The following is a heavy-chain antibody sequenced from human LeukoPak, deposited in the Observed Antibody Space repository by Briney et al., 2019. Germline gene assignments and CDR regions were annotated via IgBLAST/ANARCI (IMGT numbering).Heavy chain of an antibody. CDR3: ARRAGYTSSWYEY. CDR2: VGNKASSYAT. D-gene: IGHD6-13*01. CDR1: GFTFSGST. V-gene: IGHV3-73*01. Sequence: GGSLRLSCAASGFTFSGSTMHWVRQASGKGLEWVGRVGNKASSYATAYAASVKGRFTISRDDSKNTAYLQMNSLKTEDTAVYYCARRAGYTSSWYEYWGQGTLVTVSS. J-gene: IGHJ4*02.